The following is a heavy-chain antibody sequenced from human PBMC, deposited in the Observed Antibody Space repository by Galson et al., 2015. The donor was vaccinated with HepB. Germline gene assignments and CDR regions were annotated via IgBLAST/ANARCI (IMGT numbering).Heavy chain of an antibody. CDR1: GYTFTSYA. D-gene: IGHD5-12*01. CDR3: ARVRIYSGYYYYGMDV. Sequence: SVKVSCKASGYTFTSYAMHWVRQAPGQRLEWMGWINAGNGNTKYSQKFQGRVTITRDTSASTAYMELSSLRSEDTAVYYCARVRIYSGYYYYGMDVWGQGTTVTVSS. J-gene: IGHJ6*02. CDR2: INAGNGNT. V-gene: IGHV1-3*01.